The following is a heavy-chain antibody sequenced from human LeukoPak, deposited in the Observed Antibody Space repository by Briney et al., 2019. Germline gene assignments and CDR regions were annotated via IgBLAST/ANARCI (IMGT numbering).Heavy chain of an antibody. CDR3: ANGAGSRYFDS. Sequence: GRSLRLSCAASGFTFSSYAMHWVRQAPGKGLEWVSAISSSGGSTFYADSVKGRFTISRDNSKKTLYLQMNSLRAEDTAVYYCANGAGSRYFDSWGQGTLVTVSS. CDR2: ISSSGGST. D-gene: IGHD3-16*01. CDR1: GFTFSSYA. V-gene: IGHV3-23*01. J-gene: IGHJ4*02.